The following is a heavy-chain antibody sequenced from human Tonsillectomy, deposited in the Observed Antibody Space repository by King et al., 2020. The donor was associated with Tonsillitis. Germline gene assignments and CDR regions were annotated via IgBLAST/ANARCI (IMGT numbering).Heavy chain of an antibody. J-gene: IGHJ4*02. D-gene: IGHD4-17*01. Sequence: EVQLVQSGGGLIQPGGSLRLSCAASGFTFSSYGMNWVRQAPGKGLEWVSYISCSSSTKYYADSVKGRFTISRDNAKNSLYLQMNSLRAEDTAVYYCASYRQTVTSWDYWGQGTLVTVSS. V-gene: IGHV3-48*04. CDR3: ASYRQTVTSWDY. CDR1: GFTFSSYG. CDR2: ISCSSSTK.